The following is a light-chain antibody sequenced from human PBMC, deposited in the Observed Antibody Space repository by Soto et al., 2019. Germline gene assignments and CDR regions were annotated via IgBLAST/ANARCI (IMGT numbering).Light chain of an antibody. CDR1: SGDVGAYNF. CDR3: SAYTVSRTYV. J-gene: IGLJ1*01. Sequence: QSALTQPASVSGSPGQSITISCIGTSGDVGAYNFVSWHQQHPGKAPKLMIYNVYDRPSGISYRFSGSKSGNTASLTISGLQGEDEADYYCSAYTVSRTYVFGTGTKVTVL. CDR2: NVY. V-gene: IGLV2-14*03.